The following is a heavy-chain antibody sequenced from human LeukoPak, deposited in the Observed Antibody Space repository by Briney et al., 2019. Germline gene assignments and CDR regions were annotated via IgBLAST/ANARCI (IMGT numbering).Heavy chain of an antibody. Sequence: GGSLRLSCAASGFTFSDYYMSWIRQAPGKGLEWVSYISSSGSTKYIADSVKGRFTISRDNAKNSLYLQMNSLRAEDTAVYYCARVRDYYGSGSYYRPIYYYYYMDVWGKGTTVTVSS. CDR3: ARVRDYYGSGSYYRPIYYYYYMDV. D-gene: IGHD3-10*01. V-gene: IGHV3-11*04. J-gene: IGHJ6*03. CDR1: GFTFSDYY. CDR2: ISSSGSTK.